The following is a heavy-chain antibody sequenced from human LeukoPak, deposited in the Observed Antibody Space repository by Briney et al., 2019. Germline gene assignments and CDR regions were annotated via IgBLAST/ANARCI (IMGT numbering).Heavy chain of an antibody. CDR1: GGSFSGYY. D-gene: IGHD3-22*01. CDR3: ARHFLGRITMISRGAFDI. V-gene: IGHV4-34*01. CDR2: INHSGST. Sequence: MSSETLSLTCAVYGGSFSGYYWSWIRQPPGKGLEWIGEINHSGSTNYNPSLKSRVTISVDTSKNQFSLKLSSVTAADTAVYYCARHFLGRITMISRGAFDIWGQGTMVTVSS. J-gene: IGHJ3*02.